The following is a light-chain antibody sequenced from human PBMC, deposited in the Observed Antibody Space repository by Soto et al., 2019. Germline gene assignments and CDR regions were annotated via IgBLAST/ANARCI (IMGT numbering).Light chain of an antibody. J-gene: IGKJ2*01. V-gene: IGKV1-39*01. CDR3: QQSYSTPRT. CDR1: QSISIY. CDR2: ASS. Sequence: DIQMTQSPSSLSASVGDRVTITCRTSQSISIYLNWYQQIPGKAPKLLIYASSNLHTGVPSRFSGSASGTDFTLTISSLQPEDSATYYCQQSYSTPRTFGQGTKVDIK.